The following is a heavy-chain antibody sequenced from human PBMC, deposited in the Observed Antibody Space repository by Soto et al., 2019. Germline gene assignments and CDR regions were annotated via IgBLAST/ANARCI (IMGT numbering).Heavy chain of an antibody. J-gene: IGHJ4*02. CDR3: AKDIRYYGSGSTPY. Sequence: DVQLVESGGGLVQPGRSLRLSCAASGFSFAEYAMHWVRQTPGKGLEWVSGISWNSDSIAYADSVKGRFIISRDNAKNSLYLQMNSLRPEDTALYYCAKDIRYYGSGSTPYWGQGTLVTVSS. CDR1: GFSFAEYA. D-gene: IGHD3-10*01. CDR2: ISWNSDSI. V-gene: IGHV3-9*01.